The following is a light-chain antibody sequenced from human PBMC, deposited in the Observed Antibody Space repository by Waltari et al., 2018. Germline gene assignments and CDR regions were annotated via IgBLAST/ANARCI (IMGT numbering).Light chain of an antibody. J-gene: IGKJ1*01. CDR2: WAS. V-gene: IGKV4-1*01. CDR1: QNVLYSSNNKDY. Sequence: DIVMTQSPDSLAVSLGERATINCKSIQNVLYSSNNKDYLAWFPQKPGQPPKLLISWASTRESGVPDRFSGSGSGTDFTLTISSLQAEDVAVYYCQQYYSTVRTFGQGTKVEIK. CDR3: QQYYSTVRT.